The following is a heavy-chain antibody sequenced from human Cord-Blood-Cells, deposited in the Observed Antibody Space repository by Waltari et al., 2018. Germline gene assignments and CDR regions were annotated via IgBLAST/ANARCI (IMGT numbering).Heavy chain of an antibody. V-gene: IGHV3-30*18. CDR2: ISYDGSNQ. CDR3: AKDLSFAVLPGDAFNI. Sequence: SRYGMNWVRQAQGKGLEWVAVISYDGSNQYYAESVKGRFTISRDNSKNTLYLQMNSLKAEDTSVYYCAKDLSFAVLPGDAFNISGQGTIVTVAS. CDR1: SRYG. J-gene: IGHJ3*02.